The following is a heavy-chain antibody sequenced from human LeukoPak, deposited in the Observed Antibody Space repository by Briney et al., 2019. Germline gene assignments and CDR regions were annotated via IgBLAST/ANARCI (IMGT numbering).Heavy chain of an antibody. CDR2: IWYDGSKK. D-gene: IGHD2-15*01. CDR1: GFTFGGYG. V-gene: IGHV3-33*06. J-gene: IGHJ4*02. Sequence: GGPLRLSCAASGFTFGGYGMYWVRQAPGKGLEWVAVIWYDGSKKYYADSVKGRFTISRDNSKNTLYLQMNSLRAEDTAVYYCAKDRNSCRCDYWGQGTLVTVSS. CDR3: AKDRNSCRCDY.